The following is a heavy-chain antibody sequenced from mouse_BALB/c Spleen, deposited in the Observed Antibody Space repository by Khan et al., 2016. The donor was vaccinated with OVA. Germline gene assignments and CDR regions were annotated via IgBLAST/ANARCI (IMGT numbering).Heavy chain of an antibody. D-gene: IGHD2-1*01. Sequence: VQLKESGGGLVKPGGSLKLSCAASGFTFSSYTMPWVRQTPEKRLEWVTTISSGGDNTYYPDSVKGRFTISRDNAKNNLYLQMSSLRSEDTALYYCARSNYGNFAHWGQGTLVTVSA. CDR3: ARSNYGNFAH. CDR1: GFTFSSYT. J-gene: IGHJ3*01. CDR2: ISSGGDNT. V-gene: IGHV5-9*03.